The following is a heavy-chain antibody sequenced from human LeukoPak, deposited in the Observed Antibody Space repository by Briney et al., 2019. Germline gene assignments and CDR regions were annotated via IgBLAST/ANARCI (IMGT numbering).Heavy chain of an antibody. CDR3: AKLAAAAADY. CDR1: GFTFSSYA. V-gene: IGHV3-23*01. Sequence: AGGSLRLSCAASGFTFSSYAMIWVRQAPGKGLEWVSSISGGGGSSTYYADSVKGRFTISRDNSKNTLYLQMNSLRAEDTATYYCAKLAAAAADYWGQGTLVTASS. D-gene: IGHD6-13*01. J-gene: IGHJ4*02. CDR2: ISGGGGSST.